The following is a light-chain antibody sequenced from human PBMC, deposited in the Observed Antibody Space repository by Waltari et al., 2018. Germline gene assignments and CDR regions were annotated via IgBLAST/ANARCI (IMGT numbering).Light chain of an antibody. CDR1: SSNIGSNI. CDR3: AAWDDTLNGRWE. Sequence: QSVLTQPPSASATPGQRVTISCSGSSSNIGSNIVNWYQQVPGTTPKLLIYRNDHRPSGVPDLFSGSKSGTSASLAISGLRSEDEADYYCAAWDDTLNGRWEFGGGTKLTVL. CDR2: RND. V-gene: IGLV1-44*01. J-gene: IGLJ3*02.